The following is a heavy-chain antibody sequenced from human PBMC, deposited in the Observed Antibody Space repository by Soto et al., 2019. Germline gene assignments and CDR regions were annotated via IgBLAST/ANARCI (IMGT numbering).Heavy chain of an antibody. D-gene: IGHD4-17*01. CDR1: GSSVSGGICY. V-gene: IGHV4-61*01. CDR3: ARYHDYGDYGYFDS. J-gene: IGHJ4*02. Sequence: SETLSLTCTVSGSSVSGGICYWTWIRQPPGKWLEWIGYIYNSKTTNYNASLRSRVTISVDTSKNQFSLRLTSVTAADTAVYYCARYHDYGDYGYFDSWGQGTLVTVSS. CDR2: IYNSKTT.